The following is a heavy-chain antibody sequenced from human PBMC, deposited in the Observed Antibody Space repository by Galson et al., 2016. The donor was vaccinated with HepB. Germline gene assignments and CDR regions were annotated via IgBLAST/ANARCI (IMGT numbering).Heavy chain of an antibody. Sequence: SLRLSCAASGFTFSDYSMNWVRQAPGKGLEWVSPISSSSSYIYYADSVKGRFTISRDNAKNSLYLQMNSLRAEDTAVYYCAREANIVLMVYGTNYYYYYMDVWGKGTAVTVSS. V-gene: IGHV3-21*01. J-gene: IGHJ6*03. CDR1: GFTFSDYS. CDR3: AREANIVLMVYGTNYYYYYMDV. CDR2: ISSSSSYI. D-gene: IGHD2-8*01.